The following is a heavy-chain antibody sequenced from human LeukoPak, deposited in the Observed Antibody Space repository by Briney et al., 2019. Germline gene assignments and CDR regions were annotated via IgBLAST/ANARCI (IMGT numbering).Heavy chain of an antibody. J-gene: IGHJ4*02. CDR2: ISSSSTTI. Sequence: PGGSLRLSCAASGFTFSIYSMNWVRQAPGKGLEWVSYISSSSTTIYYADSVRGRFTISRDNAKDSLYLQMNNLRAEDTAVYYCARPLSSSRYPGFDYWGQGILVTVSS. CDR1: GFTFSIYS. V-gene: IGHV3-48*01. CDR3: ARPLSSSRYPGFDY. D-gene: IGHD6-13*01.